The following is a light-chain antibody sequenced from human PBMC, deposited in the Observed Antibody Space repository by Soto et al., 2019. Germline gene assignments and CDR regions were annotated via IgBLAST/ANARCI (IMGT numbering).Light chain of an antibody. Sequence: QSARTQPASVSGSPGQSLTISCTGTSSDVGGYNYVSWYQHYPGKAPKLMIYDVSNRPSGVSNRFSGSKSGSTASLTISGLQAEDEAAYYCSSYTSSATYVFGTGTKVTVL. CDR2: DVS. J-gene: IGLJ1*01. CDR3: SSYTSSATYV. CDR1: SSDVGGYNY. V-gene: IGLV2-14*03.